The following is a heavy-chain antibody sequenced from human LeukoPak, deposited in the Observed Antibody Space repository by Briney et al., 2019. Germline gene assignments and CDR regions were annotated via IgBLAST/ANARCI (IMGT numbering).Heavy chain of an antibody. D-gene: IGHD3-3*02. CDR1: GFTFSSYA. CDR2: ISYDGSNK. Sequence: EGSLRLSCAASGFTFSSYAMHWVRQAPGKGLEWVAVISYDGSNKYYADSVKGRFTISRDNSKNTLYLQMNSLRAEDTAVYYCASIRYLDYWGQGTLVTVSS. CDR3: ASIRYLDY. J-gene: IGHJ4*02. V-gene: IGHV3-30-3*01.